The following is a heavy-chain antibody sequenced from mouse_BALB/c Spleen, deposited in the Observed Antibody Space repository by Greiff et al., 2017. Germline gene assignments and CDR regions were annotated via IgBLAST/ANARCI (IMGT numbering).Heavy chain of an antibody. Sequence: QVHVKQSGAELVRPGTSVKVSCKASGYAFTNYLIEWVRQRPGQGLEWIGVINPGSGGTNYNEKFKGKATLTADKSSSTAYMQLSSLTSDDSAVYFCARSHGEFAYWGQGTLVTVSA. CDR1: GYAFTNYL. CDR3: ARSHGEFAY. V-gene: IGHV1-54*01. J-gene: IGHJ3*01. CDR2: INPGSGGT.